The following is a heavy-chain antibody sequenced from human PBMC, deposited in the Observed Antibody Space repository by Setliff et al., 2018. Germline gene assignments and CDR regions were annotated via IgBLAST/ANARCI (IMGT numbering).Heavy chain of an antibody. V-gene: IGHV4-59*08. J-gene: IGHJ2*01. CDR2: INYSGNT. CDR3: ARIPFYYDSSGYYYDLNWYFDL. D-gene: IGHD3-22*01. Sequence: KTSETLSLTCTVSGVSINNYYWSWIRQPPGKGLEWIGYINYSGNTNYNPSLRSRVTISVDTSKNQFSLKLTSVTAADTAVYFCARIPFYYDSSGYYYDLNWYFDLWG. CDR1: GVSINNYY.